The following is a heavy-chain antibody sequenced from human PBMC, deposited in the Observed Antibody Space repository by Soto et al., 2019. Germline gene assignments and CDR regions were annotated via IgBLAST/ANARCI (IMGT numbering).Heavy chain of an antibody. J-gene: IGHJ2*01. V-gene: IGHV3-74*01. Sequence: EVQLVESGGGLVQPGGSLRLSCAASGFTFSSYWMHWVRQAPGKGLVWVSRINSDGSSTSYADSVKGRFTISRDNAKNTLYLQMNIPMAAATAVYYCASFSADHWYFDLWGRGTLVTVSS. CDR2: INSDGSST. CDR3: ASFSADHWYFDL. CDR1: GFTFSSYW. D-gene: IGHD2-2*01.